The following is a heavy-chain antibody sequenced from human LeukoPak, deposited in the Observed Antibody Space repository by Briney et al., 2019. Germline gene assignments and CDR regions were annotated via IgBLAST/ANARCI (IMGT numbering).Heavy chain of an antibody. V-gene: IGHV4-59*01. J-gene: IGHJ3*02. CDR1: GGSISSYY. D-gene: IGHD1-26*01. Sequence: PSETLSLTCTVSGGSISSYYWSWLRQPPGKGREWIGYIYYSGRINYTPSVEIRVHISVDTSKNQFSLKLSSVTAADTAVYYCARGSGSYPLWAFDIWGQGTMVTVSS. CDR2: IYYSGRI. CDR3: ARGSGSYPLWAFDI.